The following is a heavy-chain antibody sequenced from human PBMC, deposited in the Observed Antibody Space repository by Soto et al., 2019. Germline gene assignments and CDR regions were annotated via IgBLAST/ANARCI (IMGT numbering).Heavy chain of an antibody. J-gene: IGHJ5*02. CDR2: INYSGST. CDR1: GGSISNFF. Sequence: PSETLSLTCTVSGGSISNFFWHWIRQPPGKGLEWIGCINYSGSTNYNSSLKSRVTMSVDTSKNQVSLKLTSLTAADTAVYYCARAEKGAYWFDPLGQGTLVTVS. V-gene: IGHV4-59*01. CDR3: ARAEKGAYWFDP.